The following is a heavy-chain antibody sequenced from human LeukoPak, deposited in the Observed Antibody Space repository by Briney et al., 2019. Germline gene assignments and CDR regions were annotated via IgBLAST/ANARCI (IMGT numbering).Heavy chain of an antibody. D-gene: IGHD4-11*01. V-gene: IGHV3-23*01. Sequence: GGSLRLSCIVSGFTFSIYAMSWVRQAPGKGLEWVSAIGGSGGSTSYADSVKGRFTISRDNSKNTLYLQMNSLRAEDTAIYYCANEYSKGDVWGQGTTVTVSS. CDR3: ANEYSKGDV. CDR1: GFTFSIYA. J-gene: IGHJ3*01. CDR2: IGGSGGST.